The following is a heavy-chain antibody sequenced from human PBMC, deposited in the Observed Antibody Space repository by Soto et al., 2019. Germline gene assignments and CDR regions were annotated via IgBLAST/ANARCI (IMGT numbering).Heavy chain of an antibody. D-gene: IGHD4-17*01. CDR2: IYFTGTT. V-gene: IGHV4-59*01. CDR3: ARRYGASFDY. Sequence: SETLSLTCTVSGASINNYYLGWFRQSPGKGLEWIGYIYFTGTTSYHPSLKSRVTISLDTSRNQFSLKLSSVTAADTAVYYCARRYGASFDYWGQGTLVTVSS. J-gene: IGHJ4*02. CDR1: GASINNYY.